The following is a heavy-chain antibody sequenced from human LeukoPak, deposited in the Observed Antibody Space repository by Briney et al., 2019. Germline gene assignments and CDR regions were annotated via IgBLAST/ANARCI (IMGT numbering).Heavy chain of an antibody. Sequence: PSETLSLTCTVSGASISTYYWSWIRQPPGKGLEWIGYIFSGRSTNYNPSLKSRVTISIDTSKNQFSLSLTSVTAADTAIYYCASDYDSSGYYDFWGQGTVVTVSS. D-gene: IGHD3-22*01. V-gene: IGHV4-59*01. CDR2: IFSGRST. CDR3: ASDYDSSGYYDF. J-gene: IGHJ4*02. CDR1: GASISTYY.